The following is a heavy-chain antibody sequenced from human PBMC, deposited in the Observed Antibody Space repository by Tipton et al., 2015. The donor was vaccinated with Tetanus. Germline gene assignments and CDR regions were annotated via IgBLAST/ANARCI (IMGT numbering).Heavy chain of an antibody. V-gene: IGHV1-69*01. D-gene: IGHD2-21*01. J-gene: IGHJ4*02. Sequence: QSGPEVKRPGSSVKVSCKASGGTYTTHGVTWVRQAPGQGLEWLGGIVPKFPATKYAQKFEDRLTITADESTSTVHMELSSLRSDDTAVYYCGRDRDLFAGVVVIPAVIGQWGQGTLVAVAS. CDR2: IVPKFPAT. CDR3: GRDRDLFAGVVVIPAVIGQ. CDR1: GGTYTTHG.